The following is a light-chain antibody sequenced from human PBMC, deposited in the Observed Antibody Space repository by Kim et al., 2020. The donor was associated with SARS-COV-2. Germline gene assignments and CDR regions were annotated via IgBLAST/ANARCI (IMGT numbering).Light chain of an antibody. CDR1: QSVGGTY. CDR2: DAS. V-gene: IGKV3-20*01. J-gene: IGKJ1*01. Sequence: ETVLTQSPGTLSLSPGERATLSCRASQSVGGTYLAWYQQKPGQAPRLLIFDASTRATGIPDRFRGSGSGADFTLTISRLEPEDFAVYYCQQYGDKAWTFGQGTKVDIK. CDR3: QQYGDKAWT.